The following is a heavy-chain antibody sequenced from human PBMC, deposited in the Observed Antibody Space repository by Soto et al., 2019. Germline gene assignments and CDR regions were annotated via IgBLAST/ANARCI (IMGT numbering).Heavy chain of an antibody. V-gene: IGHV3-30-3*01. Sequence: QVQLEESGGGVVQPGRSLRLSCAASGFTLSNYALNWVRQAPGKGLEWVAVISYDGVHKYYADSVKGRFTISRDNPKNTGYLQMDSLRPDDTATYYCARALSGTVTHYTTDFWGQGTLVIVSS. CDR3: ARALSGTVTHYTTDF. CDR2: ISYDGVHK. D-gene: IGHD4-17*01. CDR1: GFTLSNYA. J-gene: IGHJ4*02.